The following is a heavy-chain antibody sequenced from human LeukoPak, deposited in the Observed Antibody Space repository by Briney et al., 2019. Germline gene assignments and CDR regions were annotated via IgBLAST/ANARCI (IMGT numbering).Heavy chain of an antibody. V-gene: IGHV3-21*01. J-gene: IGHJ4*02. CDR2: ISSSSSYI. CDR3: AKTTVTSCYSDY. CDR1: GFTFSSYS. Sequence: GGSLRLSCAASGFTFSSYSMNWVRQAPGKGLEWVSSISSSSSYIYYADSVKGRFTISRDNAKNSLYLQMNSLRAEDTAVYYCAKTTVTSCYSDYWGQGTLVTVSS. D-gene: IGHD4-17*01.